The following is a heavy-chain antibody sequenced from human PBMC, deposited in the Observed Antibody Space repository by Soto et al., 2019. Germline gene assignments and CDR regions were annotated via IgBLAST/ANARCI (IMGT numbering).Heavy chain of an antibody. CDR3: ARALKQLAYYYYYGMDV. CDR2: IIPIFGTA. V-gene: IGHV1-69*01. Sequence: QVQLVQSGAEVKKPGSSVKVSCKASGGTFSSYAISWVRQAPGQGLEWMGGIIPIFGTANYAQKFQGRVTITAAESTSTDYMELSSLSSEDTAVYYCARALKQLAYYYYYGMDVWGQGTTVTVSS. J-gene: IGHJ6*02. D-gene: IGHD6-13*01. CDR1: GGTFSSYA.